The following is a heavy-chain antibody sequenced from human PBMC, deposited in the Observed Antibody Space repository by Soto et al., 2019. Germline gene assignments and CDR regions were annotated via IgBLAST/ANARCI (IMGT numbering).Heavy chain of an antibody. Sequence: ASVKVSCKASGGTFSSYAISWLRQAPGQGLEWMGGIIPIFVTANYAQKFQGRVTITGDESTSTAYMELSSLRSEDTAVYSWATALELSPDYYYGMDVWGQGTTVTVSS. V-gene: IGHV1-69*13. CDR1: GGTFSSYA. J-gene: IGHJ6*02. D-gene: IGHD1-7*01. CDR3: ATALELSPDYYYGMDV. CDR2: IIPIFVTA.